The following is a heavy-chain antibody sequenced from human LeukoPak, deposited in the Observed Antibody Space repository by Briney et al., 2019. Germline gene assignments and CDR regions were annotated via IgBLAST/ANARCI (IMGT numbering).Heavy chain of an antibody. V-gene: IGHV1-2*06. J-gene: IGHJ3*02. D-gene: IGHD3-22*01. CDR2: INPNSGGT. CDR1: GYTFTGYY. Sequence: GASVKVSCKASGYTFTGYYMHWVRQAPGQGLEWMGRINPNSGGTNYAQKFQGRVTMTRDTSISTAYMELSRLRSDATAVYYCARDADITMIVVVMSSDAFDIWGQGTMVTVSS. CDR3: ARDADITMIVVVMSSDAFDI.